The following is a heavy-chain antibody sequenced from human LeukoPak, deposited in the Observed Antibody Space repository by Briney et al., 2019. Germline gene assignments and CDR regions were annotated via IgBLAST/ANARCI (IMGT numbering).Heavy chain of an antibody. D-gene: IGHD1/OR15-1a*01. V-gene: IGHV3-23*01. Sequence: GGSLRLSCAASGFTFSNYAMTWVRQAPGKGLEWISAITGSGGSTNYADSVKDRFTISRDNSKNTLFLQMNSLRAEDTAVYYCAKVKGESNNINCYMDGCGKGTTVTVSS. J-gene: IGHJ6*03. CDR1: GFTFSNYA. CDR3: AKVKGESNNINCYMDG. CDR2: ITGSGGST.